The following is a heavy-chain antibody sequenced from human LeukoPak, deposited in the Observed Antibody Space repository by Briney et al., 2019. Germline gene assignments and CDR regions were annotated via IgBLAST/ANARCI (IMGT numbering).Heavy chain of an antibody. CDR3: ARDLVYCSSTSCPDFLEY. Sequence: GGSLRLSCAATGFTFSSYWMSWVRQVPGKGLEWVANINQVGSAKYYVDSVKGRFTISRDNAKNSLYLQMNSLRAEDTAVYYCARDLVYCSSTSCPDFLEYWGQGTLVTVSS. D-gene: IGHD2-2*01. V-gene: IGHV3-7*01. CDR1: GFTFSSYW. CDR2: INQVGSAK. J-gene: IGHJ4*02.